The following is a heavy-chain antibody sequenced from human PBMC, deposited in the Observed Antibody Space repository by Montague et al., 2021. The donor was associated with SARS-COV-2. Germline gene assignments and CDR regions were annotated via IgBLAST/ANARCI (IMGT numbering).Heavy chain of an antibody. CDR3: ARGTGISGAFDI. D-gene: IGHD2-15*01. V-gene: IGHV3-13*04. CDR1: GFTFSSYD. CDR2: IGTAGDT. Sequence: SLRLSCAASGFTFSSYDMHWVRQATGKGLEWVSAIGTAGDTYYPGSVKGRFTISRENAKNSLYLQMNSLRAADTAVYYCARGTGISGAFDIWGQGTMVTVSS. J-gene: IGHJ3*02.